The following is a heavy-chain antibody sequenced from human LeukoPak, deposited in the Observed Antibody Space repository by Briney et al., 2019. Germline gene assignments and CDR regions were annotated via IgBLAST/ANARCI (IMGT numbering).Heavy chain of an antibody. CDR1: GFTFSSNA. CDR3: AKRVAAAGRTYYFDY. Sequence: GGSLRLSCAASGFTFSSNALSWVRQAPGKGLEWVSVIGTSVSDTYYADSVKGRFTISRDNSKNTVYLQLNSLRAEDTAVYYCAKRVAAAGRTYYFDYWGQGTLIIVSA. CDR2: IGTSVSDT. V-gene: IGHV3-23*01. D-gene: IGHD6-13*01. J-gene: IGHJ4*02.